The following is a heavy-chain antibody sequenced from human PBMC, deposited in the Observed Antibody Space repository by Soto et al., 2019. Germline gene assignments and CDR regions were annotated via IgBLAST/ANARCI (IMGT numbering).Heavy chain of an antibody. CDR3: ARDRGGYSSSWYPGY. CDR1: GFTFSSYG. J-gene: IGHJ4*02. CDR2: IWYDGSNK. V-gene: IGHV3-33*01. D-gene: IGHD6-13*01. Sequence: QVQLVESGGGVVQPGRSLRLSCAASGFTFSSYGMHWVRQAPGKGLEWVAVIWYDGSNKYYADSVKGRFTISRDNSKNTLYLQMNSLRAEDTAVYYCARDRGGYSSSWYPGYWGQGTLVTVSS.